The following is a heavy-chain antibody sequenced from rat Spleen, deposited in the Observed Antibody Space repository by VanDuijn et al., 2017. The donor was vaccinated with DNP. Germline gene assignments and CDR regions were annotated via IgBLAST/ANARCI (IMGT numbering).Heavy chain of an antibody. CDR3: ARGPNYGGYADYFDY. J-gene: IGHJ2*01. Sequence: EVKLVESGGGLVQPARSLKLSCAASGFNFNDYWMGWVRQAPGKGLEWIGQINKDSSTITYIPSLKDKFTISRDNDQNTLYLQMSKLGSEDTAIYYCARGPNYGGYADYFDYWGQGVMVTVSS. D-gene: IGHD1-11*01. CDR2: INKDSSTI. V-gene: IGHV4-2*01. CDR1: GFNFNDYW.